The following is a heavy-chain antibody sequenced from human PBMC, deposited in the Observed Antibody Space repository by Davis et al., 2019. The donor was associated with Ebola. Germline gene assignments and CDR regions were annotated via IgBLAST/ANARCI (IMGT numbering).Heavy chain of an antibody. CDR1: RYTFSSYG. CDR3: ARGEGIAAAGY. CDR2: ISGYNGNT. J-gene: IGHJ4*02. D-gene: IGHD6-13*01. V-gene: IGHV1-18*04. Sequence: ASVKVSCKASRYTFSSYGFTWVRQAPGQGLEWMGWISGYNGNTNYAQNLQGRVTMTTDTSTTTSYMEVGILRSEDTAVYYCARGEGIAAAGYWGQGTLVTVSS.